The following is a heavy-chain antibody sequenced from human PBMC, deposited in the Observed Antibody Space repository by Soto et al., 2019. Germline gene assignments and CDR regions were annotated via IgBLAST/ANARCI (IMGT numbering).Heavy chain of an antibody. CDR3: AKARAWSSADLDY. V-gene: IGHV3-30*18. J-gene: IGHJ4*02. CDR1: GFTFSSFG. D-gene: IGHD6-19*01. CDR2: ISYDGSKK. Sequence: QVQLVESGGGVVQPGRSLRLSGAASGFTFSSFGMHWVRQVPSKGMEWVALISYDGSKKSYPDSVKGRFTISRDKSTNTLYLQLHSLRVEDTAGYYCAKARAWSSADLDYWGQGTLVTVSS.